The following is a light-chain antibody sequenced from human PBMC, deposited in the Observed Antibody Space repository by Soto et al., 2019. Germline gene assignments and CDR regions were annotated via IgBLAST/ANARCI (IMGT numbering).Light chain of an antibody. CDR1: QVIGTS. Sequence: DIQMTQSPSSLSASVGDNVTITCRASQVIGTSLAWYQQKPGKVPKLLIYAATTLQSGVPSRFSGSGSGTRFTLTISSLQSEDVATYYCQKYNSVPITFGQGTRLGI. CDR2: AAT. V-gene: IGKV1-27*01. CDR3: QKYNSVPIT. J-gene: IGKJ5*01.